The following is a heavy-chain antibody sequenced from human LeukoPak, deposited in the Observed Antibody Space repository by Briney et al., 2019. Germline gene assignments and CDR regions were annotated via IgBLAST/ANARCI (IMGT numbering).Heavy chain of an antibody. J-gene: IGHJ3*02. Sequence: SETLSLTCAVYGGSFNGYYWSWIRQPPGKGLEWIGEINLSGTTDYSPSLKSRVAISIDTSKKQLSLRLTSVTAADTAVYYCARGYYGSGSYYNYDAFDIWGQGTMVTVSS. V-gene: IGHV4-34*01. D-gene: IGHD3-10*01. CDR1: GGSFNGYY. CDR3: ARGYYGSGSYYNYDAFDI. CDR2: INLSGTT.